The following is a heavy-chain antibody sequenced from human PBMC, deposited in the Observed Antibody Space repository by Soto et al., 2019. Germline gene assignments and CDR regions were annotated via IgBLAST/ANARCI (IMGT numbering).Heavy chain of an antibody. CDR3: AKVFVYSSSWAAENYYYYGMDV. V-gene: IGHV3-30*18. Sequence: GKWLEWVAGISYDGSNKYYADSVKGRFTISRDNSKNTLYLQMNSLRAEDTAVYYCAKVFVYSSSWAAENYYYYGMDVWGQGTTVTVSS. J-gene: IGHJ6*02. D-gene: IGHD6-13*01. CDR2: ISYDGSNK.